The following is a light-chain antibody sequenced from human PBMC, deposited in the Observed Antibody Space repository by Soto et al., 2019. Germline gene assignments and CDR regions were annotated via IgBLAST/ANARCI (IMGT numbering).Light chain of an antibody. CDR1: QGIRND. CDR2: AAY. CDR3: LQDYNYPFT. Sequence: AIQMTQSPSSLSASVGDRVTITCRASQGIRNDLGWYQHKPGKAPKLLIYAAYSLQSGVPSRFSGSGSGTDFTLTISSLQPEDFATYYCLQDYNYPFTFGQGTKLEIK. V-gene: IGKV1-6*02. J-gene: IGKJ2*01.